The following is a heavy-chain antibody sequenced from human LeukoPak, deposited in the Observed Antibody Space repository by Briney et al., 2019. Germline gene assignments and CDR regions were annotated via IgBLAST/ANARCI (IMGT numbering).Heavy chain of an antibody. CDR1: GGSISSSSYY. CDR3: ARAGDGYNYFDY. V-gene: IGHV3-21*01. Sequence: ETLSLTCTVSGGSISSSSYYWGWVRQAPGKGLEWVSSISSSSSNIYYADSVKGRFTISRDNAKNSLYLQMNSLRAEDTAVYYCARAGDGYNYFDYWGQGTLVTVSS. D-gene: IGHD5-24*01. J-gene: IGHJ4*02. CDR2: ISSSSSNI.